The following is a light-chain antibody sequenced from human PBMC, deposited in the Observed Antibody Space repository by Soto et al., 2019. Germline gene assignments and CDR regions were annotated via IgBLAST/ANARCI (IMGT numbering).Light chain of an antibody. CDR1: QTVNSDY. Sequence: ETVLTQSPGTVSLSPGERATLSCTTSQTVNSDYLAWYQQKPGQAPRLLIYGVFNRATGIPDRFSGSGSGTYFTLTISGLEPEDSAVYYCQHYDGSPRIFGQGTNLEI. V-gene: IGKV3-20*01. CDR3: QHYDGSPRI. CDR2: GVF. J-gene: IGKJ2*01.